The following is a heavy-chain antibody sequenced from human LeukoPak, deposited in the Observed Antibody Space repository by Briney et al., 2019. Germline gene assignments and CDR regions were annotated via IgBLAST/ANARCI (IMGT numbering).Heavy chain of an antibody. J-gene: IGHJ6*04. CDR2: ISYDGSNK. CDR3: AKDRYGYYYGMDV. D-gene: IGHD5-18*01. V-gene: IGHV3-30*18. Sequence: GGSLRLSCAASGFTFSSYGMHWVRQAPGKGLEWVAVISYDGSNKYYADSVKGRFTISRDNSKNTPCLQMNSLRAEDTAVYYCAKDRYGYYYGMDVWGKGTTVTVSS. CDR1: GFTFSSYG.